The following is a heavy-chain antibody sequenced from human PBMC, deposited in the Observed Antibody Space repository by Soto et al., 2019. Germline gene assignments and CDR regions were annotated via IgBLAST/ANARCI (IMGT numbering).Heavy chain of an antibody. CDR1: GFTFDKFA. CDR2: ISAAATIT. D-gene: IGHD4-17*01. Sequence: EVHLLESGGGFVQPGESLRLSCAASGFTFDKFAMSWVRQTPDKGLELVAGISAAATITHYADSVRGRFTISRDNSKNTQSLHMTSLRAEDTAIYYCAKDPNGNYVGGFEMWGQGTTVIVSS. CDR3: AKDPNGNYVGGFEM. J-gene: IGHJ3*02. V-gene: IGHV3-23*01.